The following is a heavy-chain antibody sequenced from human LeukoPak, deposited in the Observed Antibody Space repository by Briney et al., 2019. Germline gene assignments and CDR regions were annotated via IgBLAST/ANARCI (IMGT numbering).Heavy chain of an antibody. D-gene: IGHD3-10*01. V-gene: IGHV4-59*01. CDR1: GGSISSYY. Sequence: SSETLSLTCTVSGGSISSYYWSWIRQPPGKGLEWIAYIYYSGSTNYNPSLKSRVTISVDTSKNQFSLKLSSVTAADTAVYYCARRYGSGSSGTFDYWGQGTLVTVSS. CDR3: ARRYGSGSSGTFDY. J-gene: IGHJ4*02. CDR2: IYYSGST.